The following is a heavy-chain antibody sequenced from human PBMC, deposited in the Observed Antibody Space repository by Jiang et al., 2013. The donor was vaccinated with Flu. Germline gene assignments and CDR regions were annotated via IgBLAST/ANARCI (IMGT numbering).Heavy chain of an antibody. V-gene: IGHV1-46*01. J-gene: IGHJ4*02. CDR1: GYTFTSYY. D-gene: IGHD3-10*01. CDR2: INPSGGST. Sequence: GAEVKKPGASVKVSCKASGYTFTSYYMHWVRQAPGQGLEWMGIINPSGGSTSYAQKFQGRVTMTRDTSTSTVYMELSSLRSEDTAVYYCARDLKEVTMVRGVIIFDYWGQGTLVTVSS. CDR3: ARDLKEVTMVRGVIIFDY.